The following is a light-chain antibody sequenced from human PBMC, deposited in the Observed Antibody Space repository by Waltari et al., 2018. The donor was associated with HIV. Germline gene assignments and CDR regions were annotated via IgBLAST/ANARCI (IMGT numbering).Light chain of an antibody. CDR3: QSYDSSMSLYV. CDR1: SSHIGAGYD. V-gene: IGLV1-40*01. CDR2: GNS. Sequence: QSVLTQPPSVSGAPGQRVTISCTGRSSHIGAGYDVHWYQQLPGTAPKLLIYGNSNRPSGVPDRFSGSKSGTPASLAITGLQAEDEADYYCQSYDSSMSLYVFGTGTKVTVL. J-gene: IGLJ1*01.